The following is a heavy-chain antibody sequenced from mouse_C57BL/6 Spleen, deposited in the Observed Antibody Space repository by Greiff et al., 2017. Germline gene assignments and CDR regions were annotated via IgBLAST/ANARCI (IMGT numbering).Heavy chain of an antibody. J-gene: IGHJ4*01. CDR2: ISSGGSYT. CDR3: ARGANWDVGDAMDY. Sequence: EVHLVESGGDLVKPGGSLKLSCAASGFTFSSYGMSWVRQTPDKRLEWVATISSGGSYTYYPDSVKGRFTISRDNAKNTLYLQMSSLKSEDTAMXYCARGANWDVGDAMDYWGQGTSVTVSS. D-gene: IGHD4-1*01. CDR1: GFTFSSYG. V-gene: IGHV5-6*01.